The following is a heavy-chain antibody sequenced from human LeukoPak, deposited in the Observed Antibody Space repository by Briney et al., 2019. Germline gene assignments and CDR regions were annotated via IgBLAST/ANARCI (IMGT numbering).Heavy chain of an antibody. CDR3: ARDSSASIGVVTAEIDY. CDR2: ISSSSSYI. CDR1: GFTFSTYR. Sequence: GGSLRLSCAASGFTFSTYRMNWVRQAPGKGLEWVSSISSSSSYIYYADSVKGRFTISRDNAKDSLYLQMNGLRAEDTAVYYCARDSSASIGVVTAEIDYWGQGTLVTVSS. J-gene: IGHJ4*02. V-gene: IGHV3-21*01. D-gene: IGHD3-22*01.